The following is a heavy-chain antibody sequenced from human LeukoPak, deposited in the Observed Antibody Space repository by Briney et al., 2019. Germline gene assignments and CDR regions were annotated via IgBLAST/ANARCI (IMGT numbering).Heavy chain of an antibody. D-gene: IGHD5-12*01. Sequence: PGGSLRLSCAASGFTFSSYSMNWVRQAPGKGLEWVANIKQDGSEKYYVDSVKGRFTISRDNSKNTLYLQMNSLRAEDTAVYHCAKQRGYSGYDPTDYWGQGTLVTVSS. CDR1: GFTFSSYS. CDR2: IKQDGSEK. J-gene: IGHJ4*02. V-gene: IGHV3-7*03. CDR3: AKQRGYSGYDPTDY.